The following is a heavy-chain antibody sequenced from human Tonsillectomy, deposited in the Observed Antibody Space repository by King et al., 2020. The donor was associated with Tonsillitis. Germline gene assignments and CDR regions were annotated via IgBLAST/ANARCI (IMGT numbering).Heavy chain of an antibody. Sequence: TLSGFSITSSGVGVCWIRQSPGKALEWLALISWDGYKRYRPSLKSRLVSTKDTSNNQVVLKVTNMDPVDTGKYYCARRQGLSVGKGWNDGVFEFWG. J-gene: IGHJ3*01. CDR3: ARRQGLSVGKGWNDGVFEF. CDR2: ISWDGYK. V-gene: IGHV2-5*02. D-gene: IGHD1-1*01. CDR1: GFSITSSGVG.